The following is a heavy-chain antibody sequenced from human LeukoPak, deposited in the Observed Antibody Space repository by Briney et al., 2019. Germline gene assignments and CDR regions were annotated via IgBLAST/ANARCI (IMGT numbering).Heavy chain of an antibody. CDR1: GGSFSGCY. V-gene: IGHV4-34*01. CDR3: ARESSRDGYNSDFDY. D-gene: IGHD5-24*01. CDR2: INHSGST. J-gene: IGHJ4*02. Sequence: KSSETLSLTCAVYGGSFSGCYWSWIRQPPGKGLEWIGEINHSGSTNYNPSLKSRVTISVDTSKNQFSLKLSSVTAADTAVYYCARESSRDGYNSDFDYWGQGTLVTVSS.